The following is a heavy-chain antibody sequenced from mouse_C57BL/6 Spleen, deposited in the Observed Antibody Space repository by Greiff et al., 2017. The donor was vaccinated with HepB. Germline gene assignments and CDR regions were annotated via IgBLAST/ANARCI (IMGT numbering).Heavy chain of an antibody. V-gene: IGHV1-64*01. CDR3: ARRPLHSNYDFDY. D-gene: IGHD2-5*01. CDR2: IHPNSGST. Sequence: QVQLQQPGAELVKPGASVKLSCKASGYTFTSYWMHWVKQRPGQGLEWIGMIHPNSGSTNYNEKFKSKATLTVDKSSSTAYMQLSSLTSEDSAVYYCARRPLHSNYDFDYWGQGTTLTVSS. CDR1: GYTFTSYW. J-gene: IGHJ2*01.